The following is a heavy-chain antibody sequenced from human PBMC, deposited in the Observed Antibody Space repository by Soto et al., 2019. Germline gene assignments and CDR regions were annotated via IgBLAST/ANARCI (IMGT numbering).Heavy chain of an antibody. J-gene: IGHJ2*01. Sequence: GGSLRLSCAASGFTFSNYAVSWVRQAPGKGLEWVSAISGGGGDTFYADSVKGRFTISRDNSKNTLYLQMNSLRADDTAVYYCSKYVGHNDAYFDFWGRGPLVTVSS. CDR3: SKYVGHNDAYFDF. D-gene: IGHD1-1*01. V-gene: IGHV3-23*01. CDR1: GFTFSNYA. CDR2: ISGGGGDT.